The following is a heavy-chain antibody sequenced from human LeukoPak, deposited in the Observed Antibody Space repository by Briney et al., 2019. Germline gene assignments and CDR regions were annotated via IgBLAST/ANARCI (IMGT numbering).Heavy chain of an antibody. CDR1: GGSFSGYY. J-gene: IGHJ5*02. CDR3: ARGGAGAPIVVVAAATPSGLWFDP. Sequence: SETLSLTCAVYGGSFSGYYWSWIRQPPGKGLEWIGEINHSGSTNYNPSLKSRVTISVDTSKNQFSLKLSSVTAADTAVYYCARGGAGAPIVVVAAATPSGLWFDPWGQGTLVTVSS. CDR2: INHSGST. V-gene: IGHV4-34*01. D-gene: IGHD2-15*01.